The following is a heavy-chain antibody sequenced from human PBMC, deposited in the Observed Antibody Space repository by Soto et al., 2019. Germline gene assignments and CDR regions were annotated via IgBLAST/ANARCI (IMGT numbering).Heavy chain of an antibody. CDR2: ISSSSSYI. Sequence: GGSLRLSCAASGFTFSSYSMNWVRQAPGKGLEWVSSISSSSSYIYYADSVKGRFTISRDNAKNSLYLQMNSLRAEDTAVYYCARDRTWLGPSGGNPDYYYYGMDVWGQGTTVTVSS. CDR1: GFTFSSYS. D-gene: IGHD2-15*01. CDR3: ARDRTWLGPSGGNPDYYYYGMDV. J-gene: IGHJ6*02. V-gene: IGHV3-21*01.